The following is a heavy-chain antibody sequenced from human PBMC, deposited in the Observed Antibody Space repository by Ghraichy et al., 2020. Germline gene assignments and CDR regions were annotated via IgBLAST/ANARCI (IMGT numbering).Heavy chain of an antibody. CDR3: ARRILEPNCSSTSCRLKSRYWFDP. D-gene: IGHD2-2*01. CDR2: INHSGST. Sequence: SETLSLTCAVYGGSFSGYYWSWIRQPPGKGLEWIGEINHSGSTNYNPSLKSRVTISVDTSKNQFSLKLSSVTAADTAVYYCARRILEPNCSSTSCRLKSRYWFDPWGQGTLVTVSS. V-gene: IGHV4-34*01. J-gene: IGHJ5*02. CDR1: GGSFSGYY.